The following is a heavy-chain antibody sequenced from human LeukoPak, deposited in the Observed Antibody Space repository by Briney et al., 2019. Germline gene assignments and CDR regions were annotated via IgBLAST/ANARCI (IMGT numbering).Heavy chain of an antibody. CDR2: ISSSGSKI. V-gene: IGHV3-48*03. J-gene: IGHJ4*03. Sequence: GGSLRLSCAASGFTFSSYEMNWVRQAPGKGLEWVSYISSSGSKIYYADSVKGRFTISRDNAKNSLYLQMNSLRAEDTDVYYCPRGTGSYYPSYFDYWGQGTLGTVSS. D-gene: IGHD3-10*01. CDR1: GFTFSSYE. CDR3: PRGTGSYYPSYFDY.